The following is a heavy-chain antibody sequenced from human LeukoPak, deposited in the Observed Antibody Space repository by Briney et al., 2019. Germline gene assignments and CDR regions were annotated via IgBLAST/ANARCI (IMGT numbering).Heavy chain of an antibody. V-gene: IGHV4-4*07. CDR2: IYTSGST. D-gene: IGHD6-19*01. Sequence: SETLSLTCTVSGGSISSYYWSWIRQPAGKRLEWIGRIYTSGSTNYNPSLKSRVTMSVDTSKNQFSLKLSSVTAADTAVYYCARVARFGDPAVAGEYFDYWGQGTLVTVSS. CDR3: ARVARFGDPAVAGEYFDY. J-gene: IGHJ4*02. CDR1: GGSISSYY.